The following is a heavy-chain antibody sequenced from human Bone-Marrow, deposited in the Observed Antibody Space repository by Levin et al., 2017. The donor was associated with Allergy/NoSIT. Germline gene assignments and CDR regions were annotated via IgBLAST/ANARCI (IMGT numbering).Heavy chain of an antibody. CDR1: GFTFSSYW. CDR2: INQDGTQK. D-gene: IGHD1-26*01. CDR3: AKDPVRGANMGASDI. J-gene: IGHJ3*02. Sequence: PGGSLRLSCAASGFTFSSYWMTWVRQAPGKGLEWVANINQDGTQKYYVDSVKGRFTISRDNTENSLYLQMNSLSAEDTAVYYCAKDPVRGANMGASDIWGQGTMVTVYS. V-gene: IGHV3-7*01.